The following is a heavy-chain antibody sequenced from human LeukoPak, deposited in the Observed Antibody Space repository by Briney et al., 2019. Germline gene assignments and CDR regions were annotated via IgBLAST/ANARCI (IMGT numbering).Heavy chain of an antibody. CDR2: INHSGST. CDR3: ARDRLYGAYDY. J-gene: IGHJ4*02. Sequence: PSETLSLTCAVYGGSFSGYYWSWIRQPPGKGREWIGEINHSGSTNYNPSLKSRVTISVDRSNNQFSLNVSSVTAADTAVYYCARDRLYGAYDYWGQGTLVTVSS. D-gene: IGHD4/OR15-4a*01. V-gene: IGHV4-34*01. CDR1: GGSFSGYY.